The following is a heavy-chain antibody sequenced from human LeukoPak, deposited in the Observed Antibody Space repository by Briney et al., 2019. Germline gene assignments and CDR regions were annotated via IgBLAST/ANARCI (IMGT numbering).Heavy chain of an antibody. V-gene: IGHV4-59*08. CDR2: AHYSGET. CDR3: ARHPPGIAGFDY. CDR1: GDSPSSYY. D-gene: IGHD6-13*01. Sequence: PSETLSLTCTVSGDSPSSYYWSWIRQPPGQGLEWVAFAHYSGETNYNPSVKSRATISVDTSKNKISLSLRSVTAADTACYYCARHPPGIAGFDYWGQGILVTVSS. J-gene: IGHJ4*02.